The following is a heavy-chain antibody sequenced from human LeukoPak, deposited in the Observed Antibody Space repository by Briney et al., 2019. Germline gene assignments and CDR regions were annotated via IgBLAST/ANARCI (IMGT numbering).Heavy chain of an antibody. CDR2: IHYSKIT. CDR3: ARAGGTSTGLFDY. J-gene: IGHJ4*02. V-gene: IGHV4-38-2*02. D-gene: IGHD3-16*01. CDR1: GYSISSGFY. Sequence: SETLSLTCTVSGYSISSGFYWGWIRQSPGKGLDWIGSIHYSKITFYNPSLKSRVTMSLDTSKNRFSLNLNSVTAADTAVYYCARAGGTSTGLFDYWGQGALVTVSS.